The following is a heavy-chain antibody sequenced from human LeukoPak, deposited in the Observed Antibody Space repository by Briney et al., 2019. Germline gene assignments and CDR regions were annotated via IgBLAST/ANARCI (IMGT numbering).Heavy chain of an antibody. CDR2: IYYSGST. CDR1: AGSLGIGRDY. CDR3: ARHLLRGGEANVLLWFGEFDWCDP. V-gene: IGHV4-39*01. J-gene: IGHJ5*02. D-gene: IGHD3-10*01. Sequence: SETLSLTCIVAAGSLGIGRDYWGWLRQPPWKGLEWIARIYYSGSTYYNQHLKSRVTISVDTYKNQLSLELSSVAAADTAVYYCARHLLRGGEANVLLWFGEFDWCDPWGQGSLVTVSS.